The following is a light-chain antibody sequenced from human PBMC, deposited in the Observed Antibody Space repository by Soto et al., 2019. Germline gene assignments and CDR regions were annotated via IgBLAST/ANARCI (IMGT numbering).Light chain of an antibody. J-gene: IGKJ4*01. CDR2: DAS. V-gene: IGKV1-5*01. CDR3: QQYNSYSPLT. Sequence: DIQMTQSPSTLSASVGDRVTITCRASQSISSWLAWYQQKPGKAPKLLIYDASSLESGVPSRFSGSGSGTEFPLTISCLQPDDFATYYCQQYNSYSPLTFGGGTKVEIK. CDR1: QSISSW.